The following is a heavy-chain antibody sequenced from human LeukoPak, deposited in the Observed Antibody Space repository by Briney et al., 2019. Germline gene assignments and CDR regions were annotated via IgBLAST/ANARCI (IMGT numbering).Heavy chain of an antibody. D-gene: IGHD3-9*01. CDR1: GGSISSSDYY. CDR2: IYYSGTT. V-gene: IGHV4-39*06. CDR3: AREGANYDILTGPPPDAFDI. Sequence: SETLSLTCTVSGGSISSSDYYWGWIRQPPGKGLEWIASIYYSGTTHYNPSHQSRVTMSVDTSKNQFPLKLSSVTAADTAVYYCAREGANYDILTGPPPDAFDIWGQGTMVTVSS. J-gene: IGHJ3*02.